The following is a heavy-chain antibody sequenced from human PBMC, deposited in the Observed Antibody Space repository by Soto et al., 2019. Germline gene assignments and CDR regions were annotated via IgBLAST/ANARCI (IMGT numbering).Heavy chain of an antibody. CDR1: GFTFSDHY. CDR2: TRNKANSYTT. Sequence: AGSLRLSCAASGFTFSDHYMDWVRQAPGKGLEWVGRTRNKANSYTTEYAASVKGRFTISRDDSKNSLYLQMNSLKTEDTAVYYCATGTGTFDYWGQGTLVTVSS. J-gene: IGHJ4*02. CDR3: ATGTGTFDY. V-gene: IGHV3-72*01. D-gene: IGHD1-7*01.